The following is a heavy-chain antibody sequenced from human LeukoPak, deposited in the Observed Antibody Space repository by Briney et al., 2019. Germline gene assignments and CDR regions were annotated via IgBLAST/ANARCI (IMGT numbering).Heavy chain of an antibody. CDR1: GGSISTYY. CDR3: ARGRGDSRGTSFDY. CDR2: IYYTGTT. V-gene: IGHV4-59*01. J-gene: IGHJ4*02. D-gene: IGHD3-22*01. Sequence: PSETLSVTCTVSGGSISTYYWSWIRQPPGKGLEWIAYIYYTGTTTYNPSLKSRVTISIDTSRNQFSLNLNSVTAADTAVYYCARGRGDSRGTSFDYWGQGTLVTVSS.